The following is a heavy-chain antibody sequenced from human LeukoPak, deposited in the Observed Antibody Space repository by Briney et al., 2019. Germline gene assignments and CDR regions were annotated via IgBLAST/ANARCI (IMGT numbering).Heavy chain of an antibody. D-gene: IGHD2-8*01. J-gene: IGHJ5*02. CDR2: VKTKGDGGAA. Sequence: GGSLRLSCAASGFTFSSYGMHWVRQAPGKGLEWVGRVKTKGDGGAADYAAPVKGRFTISRDDSTKTLYLQMNSLKTEDTAVYYCTTDRMIYATNWAVSWFDPWGQGTLVTVSS. CDR1: GFTFSSYG. V-gene: IGHV3-15*01. CDR3: TTDRMIYATNWAVSWFDP.